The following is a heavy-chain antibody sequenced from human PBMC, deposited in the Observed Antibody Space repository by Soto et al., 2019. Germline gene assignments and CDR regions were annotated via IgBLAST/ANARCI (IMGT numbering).Heavy chain of an antibody. CDR1: GGSFSGYY. CDR2: INHSGST. Sequence: SETLSLTYAVYGGSFSGYYWSWIRQPPGKGLEWIGEINHSGSTNYNPSLKSRVTISVDTSKNQFSLKLSSVTAADTAVYYCARLKRLYCSGGSCYSLGYYYYMDVWGKGTTVTVSS. CDR3: ARLKRLYCSGGSCYSLGYYYYMDV. J-gene: IGHJ6*03. D-gene: IGHD2-15*01. V-gene: IGHV4-34*01.